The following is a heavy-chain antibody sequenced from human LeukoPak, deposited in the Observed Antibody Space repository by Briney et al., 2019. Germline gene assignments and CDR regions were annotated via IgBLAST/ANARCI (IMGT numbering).Heavy chain of an antibody. J-gene: IGHJ4*02. V-gene: IGHV3-11*01. D-gene: IGHD1-26*01. CDR3: ARDPSLVGATQYYFDY. CDR1: GFTFSDYY. CDR2: ISSSSSTI. Sequence: GGSLRLSCAASGFTFSDYYMSWIRQAPGKGLEWVSYISSSSSTIYYADSVKGRFTISRDNAKNSLYLQMNSLRAEDTAVYYCARDPSLVGATQYYFDYWGQGTLVTVSS.